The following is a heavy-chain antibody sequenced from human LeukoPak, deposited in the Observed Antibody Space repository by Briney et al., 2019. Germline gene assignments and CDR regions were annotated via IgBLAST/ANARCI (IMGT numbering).Heavy chain of an antibody. J-gene: IGHJ6*03. CDR3: AKPYSSSWYYYYYYYMDV. CDR2: ISGSGGST. Sequence: GGSLRLSCAVSGFTVSGNYMSWVRQAPGKGLEWVSAISGSGGSTYYADSVKGRFTISRDNSKNTLYLQMNSLRAEDTAVYYCAKPYSSSWYYYYYYYMDVWGKGTTVTVSS. D-gene: IGHD6-13*01. CDR1: GFTVSGNY. V-gene: IGHV3-23*01.